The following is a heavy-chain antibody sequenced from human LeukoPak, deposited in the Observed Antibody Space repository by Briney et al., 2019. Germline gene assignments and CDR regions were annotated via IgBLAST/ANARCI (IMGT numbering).Heavy chain of an antibody. V-gene: IGHV3-64*01. J-gene: IGHJ4*02. Sequence: GGSLSLSCAASGFTFSNYAMLWVRQAPGKGLEYVSAISSDGVSTYYAHSVKGRFTISRDNSKNTLYLQMGSLRAGDMAVYYCARDRWGCTSTSCYDFGYWGQGTLVTVSS. CDR1: GFTFSNYA. D-gene: IGHD2-2*01. CDR2: ISSDGVST. CDR3: ARDRWGCTSTSCYDFGY.